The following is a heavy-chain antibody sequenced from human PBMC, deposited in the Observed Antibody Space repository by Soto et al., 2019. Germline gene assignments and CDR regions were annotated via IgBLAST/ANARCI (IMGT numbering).Heavy chain of an antibody. J-gene: IGHJ5*02. CDR1: GGSISSGGYY. CDR3: ATLPPRIVVVMTDLPT. D-gene: IGHD2-15*01. V-gene: IGHV4-31*03. CDR2: IYYSGST. Sequence: SETLSLTCTVSGGSISSGGYYCSWIRQHPGKGLEWIGYIYYSGSTYYNPSLKSRVTISVDTSKNQFSLRLTSMTAADTAVYYCATLPPRIVVVMTDLPTWGQGTLVTSPQ.